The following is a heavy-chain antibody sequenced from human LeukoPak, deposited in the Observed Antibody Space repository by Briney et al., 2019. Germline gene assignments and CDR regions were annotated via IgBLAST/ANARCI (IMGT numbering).Heavy chain of an antibody. J-gene: IGHJ4*02. Sequence: SETLSLTCTVSGGSISSYYWSWIRQPPGKGLEWIGYIYSRGSTNYNPSLKSRVTISVDTSKNQFSLKLSSVTAADTAVYYCARDSAAGTPFDYWGQGTLVTVSS. CDR3: ARDSAAGTPFDY. V-gene: IGHV4-59*01. CDR1: GGSISSYY. D-gene: IGHD6-13*01. CDR2: IYSRGST.